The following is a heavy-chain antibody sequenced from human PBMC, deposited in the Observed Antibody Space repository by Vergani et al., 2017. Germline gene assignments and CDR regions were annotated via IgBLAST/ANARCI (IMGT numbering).Heavy chain of an antibody. D-gene: IGHD5-12*01. CDR1: GFTFNHYA. J-gene: IGHJ6*02. CDR3: AKANPRNSGYDYLYYYHAMDV. CDR2: ISGSGGST. V-gene: IGHV3-23*01. Sequence: EVQLLESGGDLVQPGGSLRLSCAASGFTFNHYAMNWVRQAPGKGLEWVSGISGSGGSTYYAGSVKGRFTISRDSSKNTLYLQMNRMSAGDTAVYYWAKANPRNSGYDYLYYYHAMDVWGQGTTVTVSS.